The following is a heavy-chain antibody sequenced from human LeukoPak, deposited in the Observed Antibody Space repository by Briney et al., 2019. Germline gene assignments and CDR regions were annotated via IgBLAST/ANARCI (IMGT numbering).Heavy chain of an antibody. CDR3: ARGGGPLDYYDSSGYYPKDDAFDI. CDR1: GGTFSSYA. Sequence: SVKVSCKASGGTFSSYAISWVRQAPGQGLEWMGRIIPIFGTANYAQKFQGRVTITTDESTSTAYMELSSLRSEDPAVYYCARGGGPLDYYDSSGYYPKDDAFDIWGQGTMVTVSS. J-gene: IGHJ3*02. CDR2: IIPIFGTA. D-gene: IGHD3-22*01. V-gene: IGHV1-69*05.